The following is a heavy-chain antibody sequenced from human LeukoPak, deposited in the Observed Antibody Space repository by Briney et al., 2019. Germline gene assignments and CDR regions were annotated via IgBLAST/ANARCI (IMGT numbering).Heavy chain of an antibody. J-gene: IGHJ5*02. CDR3: ARDRGTIFGVVGWFDP. V-gene: IGHV4-61*02. CDR1: GGSISSGSYY. CDR2: IYTSGST. Sequence: PSQTLSLTCTVSGGSISSGSYYWSWIRQPAGKGLEWIGRIYTSGSTNYNPSLKSRVTISVDTSKNQFSLKLSSVTAADTAVYYCARDRGTIFGVVGWFDPWGQGTLVTVSS. D-gene: IGHD3-3*01.